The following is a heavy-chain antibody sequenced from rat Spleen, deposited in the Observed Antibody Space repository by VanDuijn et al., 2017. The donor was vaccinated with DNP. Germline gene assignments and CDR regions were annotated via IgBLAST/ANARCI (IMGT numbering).Heavy chain of an antibody. CDR3: ARIHMYTTDKGNYAMDA. J-gene: IGHJ4*01. CDR1: GFTFSNYG. CDR2: ISSSGGST. D-gene: IGHD1-6*01. Sequence: EVYLVESGGDLVQPGRSLKLSCAASGFTFSNYGMAWIRQAPGEGLEWVASISSSGGSTYYPDSVKGRFTISRYNAKNTLYLQMNSLRSEDTATYYCARIHMYTTDKGNYAMDAWGQGTSVTVSS. V-gene: IGHV5S13*01.